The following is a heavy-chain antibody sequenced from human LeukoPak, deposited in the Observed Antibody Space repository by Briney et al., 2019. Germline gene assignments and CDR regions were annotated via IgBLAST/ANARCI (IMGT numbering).Heavy chain of an antibody. Sequence: SQTLSLTCAVSGGSISSGGYSWSWIRQPPGKGLEWIGYSYYSGSIYYNPSLKSRVTISVDTSKNQFSLKLTSVTAADTAVYYCARGNTGGYYFDFWGQGTLVTVSS. CDR1: GGSISSGGYS. V-gene: IGHV4-30-4*07. D-gene: IGHD6-25*01. CDR2: SYYSGSI. CDR3: ARGNTGGYYFDF. J-gene: IGHJ4*02.